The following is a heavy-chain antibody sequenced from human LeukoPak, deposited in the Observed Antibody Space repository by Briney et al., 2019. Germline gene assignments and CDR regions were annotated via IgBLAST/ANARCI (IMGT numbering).Heavy chain of an antibody. CDR3: AKVNYDDSSGFYYESEIDY. J-gene: IGHJ4*02. V-gene: IGHV3-23*01. D-gene: IGHD3-22*01. Sequence: GGSLRLSCAASGFTFSYYAMSWVRQAPGKGLEWVSTIPGSEGAWVSSITGTASRPFYADSVKGRFTISRDNSKNTLYLQMNSLRAEDTAVYYCAKVNYDDSSGFYYESEIDYWGQGTLVTVSS. CDR1: GFTFSYYA. CDR2: IPGSEGAWVSSITGTASRP.